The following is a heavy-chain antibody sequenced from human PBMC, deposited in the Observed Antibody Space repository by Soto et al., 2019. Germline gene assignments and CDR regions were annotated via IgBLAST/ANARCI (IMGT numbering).Heavy chain of an antibody. Sequence: PGGSLRLSCAASGFTFSSYAMSWVRQAPGKGLEWVSGISGGGGSTHYADSVKGRFTISRDNSKNTLYLQMNSLRAEDTAVYYCAKDYYDFWSAWDVWGKGTTVTVSS. CDR3: AKDYYDFWSAWDV. D-gene: IGHD3-3*01. J-gene: IGHJ6*04. V-gene: IGHV3-23*01. CDR1: GFTFSSYA. CDR2: ISGGGGST.